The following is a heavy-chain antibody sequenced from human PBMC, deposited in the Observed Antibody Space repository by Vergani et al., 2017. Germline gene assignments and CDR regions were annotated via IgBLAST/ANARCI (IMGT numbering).Heavy chain of an antibody. D-gene: IGHD3-9*01. V-gene: IGHV1-46*03. CDR1: GYSFRNYY. Sequence: QVQVVQPGAEVKKSGASVKVSCKTPGYSFRNYYMHWVRQAPGQGLEWMGIINPSGGHTNYAQKFQGRVTMTRDTSTSTVYMERSSQRSEDTAIYYCSRGDYGILTGYRYRGQGTLVTV. J-gene: IGHJ4*02. CDR2: INPSGGHT. CDR3: SRGDYGILTGYRY.